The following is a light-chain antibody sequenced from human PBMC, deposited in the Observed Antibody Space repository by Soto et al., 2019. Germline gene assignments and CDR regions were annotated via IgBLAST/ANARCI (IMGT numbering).Light chain of an antibody. CDR2: GAS. Sequence: EIVLTQSPGTLSSSPGERATLSCRASQSVNRDYLGWYQQKPGLAPRLLIYGASSRATGIPDRFSGSGSGTDFTLTISRLEPEDFALYYCQQYGSSPLTFGGRTKVEIK. CDR3: QQYGSSPLT. J-gene: IGKJ4*01. CDR1: QSVNRDY. V-gene: IGKV3-20*01.